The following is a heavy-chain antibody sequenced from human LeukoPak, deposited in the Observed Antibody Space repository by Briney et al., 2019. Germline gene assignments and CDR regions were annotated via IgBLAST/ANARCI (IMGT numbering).Heavy chain of an antibody. CDR2: LGVSVSGYGGST. CDR3: ARRSGYGEHDY. CDR1: GFTFSRDA. D-gene: IGHD5-12*01. J-gene: IGHJ4*02. Sequence: GGSLRLSCAASGFTFSRDAMSWVRQAPGKGLEWVSALGVSVSGYGGSTYYADSVKGRFTISRDNSKNTLYLQMNSLRAEDTAIYYCARRSGYGEHDYWPQGTLITASS. V-gene: IGHV3-23*01.